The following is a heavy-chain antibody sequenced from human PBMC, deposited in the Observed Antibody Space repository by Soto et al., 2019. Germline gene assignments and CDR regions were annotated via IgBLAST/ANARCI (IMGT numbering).Heavy chain of an antibody. Sequence: LRLSCAASGFTFGSYGMHWVRQAPGKGLEWVAVISYDGSNKYYADSVKGRFTISRDNSKNTLYLQMNSLRAEDTAVYYCAKDVVVGATTGLGDYYYYYGMDVWGQGTTVTVSS. D-gene: IGHD1-26*01. CDR1: GFTFGSYG. CDR3: AKDVVVGATTGLGDYYYYYGMDV. J-gene: IGHJ6*02. V-gene: IGHV3-30*18. CDR2: ISYDGSNK.